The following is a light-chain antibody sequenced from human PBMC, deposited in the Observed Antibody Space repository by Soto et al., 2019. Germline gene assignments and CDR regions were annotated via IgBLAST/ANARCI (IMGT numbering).Light chain of an antibody. CDR3: NSYTSKSTGV. CDR2: EVS. CDR1: SSDVGGYNY. Sequence: QSALTQPASVSGSPGQSITISCTGTSSDVGGYNYVSWYQQHPGKAPKLIIYEVSNRPSGVSNRFSGSKSGNTASLTISGLLAEDEAHYYCNSYTSKSTGVFGTGTKLTVL. V-gene: IGLV2-14*01. J-gene: IGLJ1*01.